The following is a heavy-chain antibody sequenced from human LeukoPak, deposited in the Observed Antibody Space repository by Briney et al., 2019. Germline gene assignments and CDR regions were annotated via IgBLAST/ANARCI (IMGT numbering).Heavy chain of an antibody. J-gene: IGHJ4*02. D-gene: IGHD2-15*01. CDR3: ARGREEVDFDY. CDR1: GGSISGYY. CDR2: IYYSGST. V-gene: IGHV4-59*01. Sequence: PSETQSLTCIVSGGSISGYYWNWIRQPPGKGLEWIGYIYYSGSTRNNPSLKSRVTASLDTSMNQFYLKLTSVTAADTAVYYCARGREEVDFDYWGQGTLVTVSS.